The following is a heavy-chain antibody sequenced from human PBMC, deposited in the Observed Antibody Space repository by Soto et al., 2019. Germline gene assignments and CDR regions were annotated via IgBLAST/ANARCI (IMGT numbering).Heavy chain of an antibody. CDR3: AGCSRTTVTVDAFDI. CDR1: GYTFTSYG. J-gene: IGHJ3*02. D-gene: IGHD4-17*01. CDR2: ISAYNGNT. Sequence: QVQLVQSGAEVKKPGASVKVSCKASGYTFTSYGISWVRQAPGQGLEWMGWISAYNGNTNYAQKLQGRVTMTTDTSTSTGYLELRSLRSDDTGVYYCAGCSRTTVTVDAFDIWGQGTMVTVSS. V-gene: IGHV1-18*01.